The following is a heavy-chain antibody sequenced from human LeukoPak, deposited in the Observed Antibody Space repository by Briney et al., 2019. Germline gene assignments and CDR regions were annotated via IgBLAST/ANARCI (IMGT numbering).Heavy chain of an antibody. V-gene: IGHV3-30*03. J-gene: IGHJ5*02. Sequence: GGSLRLSCAASGFTFSDYGIHWVRQAPGKGLEWVAVTSSDGSNKFYADSVKGRFTISRDNSKNILYLQMNSLRAEDTAVYYCARGLLDPWGQGTLVTVSS. CDR1: GFTFSDYG. CDR2: TSSDGSNK. CDR3: ARGLLDP.